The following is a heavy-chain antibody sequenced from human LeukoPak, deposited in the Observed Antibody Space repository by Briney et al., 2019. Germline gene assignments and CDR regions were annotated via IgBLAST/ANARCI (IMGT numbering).Heavy chain of an antibody. J-gene: IGHJ4*02. CDR1: GGSISPYY. Sequence: SETPSLTCTVSGGSISPYYWTWIRQPPGKGLEWIGYIYYTGTTNYNPSLKSRVTISVDTSKNQFSLRLSSVTAAGTAVYYCARDSLHEYVWGSYRFFDYWGQGTLVTVSS. CDR3: ARDSLHEYVWGSYRFFDY. CDR2: IYYTGTT. V-gene: IGHV4-59*01. D-gene: IGHD3-16*02.